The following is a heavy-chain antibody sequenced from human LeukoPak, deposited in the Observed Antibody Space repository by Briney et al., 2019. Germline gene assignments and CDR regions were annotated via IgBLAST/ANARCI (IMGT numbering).Heavy chain of an antibody. CDR2: INPSGGST. CDR3: ARGLYYYDSSVGAFDI. J-gene: IGHJ3*02. CDR1: GYTFTSYY. Sequence: GASVKVSCTASGYTFTSYYMHWVRQAPGQGLEWMGIINPSGGSTSYAQKLQGRVTMTRDTSTSTVYMELSSLRSEDTAVYYCARGLYYYDSSVGAFDIWGQGTMVTVSS. V-gene: IGHV1-46*01. D-gene: IGHD3-22*01.